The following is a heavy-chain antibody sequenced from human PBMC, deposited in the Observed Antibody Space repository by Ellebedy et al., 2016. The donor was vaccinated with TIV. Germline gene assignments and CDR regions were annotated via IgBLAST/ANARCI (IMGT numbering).Heavy chain of an antibody. V-gene: IGHV3-53*01. Sequence: GESVKISCAASGFTVSSNYMSWVRQAPGKGLEWVSVIYSGGSTYYADSVKGRFTISRDNSKNTLYLQMNSLRAEDTAVYYCARGMLGYCSGGSCLVDYWGQGTLVTVSS. CDR3: ARGMLGYCSGGSCLVDY. CDR1: GFTVSSNY. D-gene: IGHD2-15*01. CDR2: IYSGGST. J-gene: IGHJ4*02.